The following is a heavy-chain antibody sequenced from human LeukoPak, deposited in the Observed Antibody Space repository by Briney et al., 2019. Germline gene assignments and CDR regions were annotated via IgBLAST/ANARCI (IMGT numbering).Heavy chain of an antibody. CDR2: ISSSSSYI. Sequence: GGSLRLSCAASGFTFSSYSMNWVRQAPGKGLXXXXXISSSSSYIYYADSVKGRFTISRDNAKNSLYLQMNSLRAEDTAVYYCARTLDYGDSGFDYWGQGTLVTVSS. D-gene: IGHD4-17*01. CDR1: GFTFSSYS. V-gene: IGHV3-21*01. J-gene: IGHJ4*02. CDR3: ARTLDYGDSGFDY.